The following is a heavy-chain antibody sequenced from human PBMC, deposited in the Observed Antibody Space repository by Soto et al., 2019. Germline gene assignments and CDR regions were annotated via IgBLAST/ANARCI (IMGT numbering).Heavy chain of an antibody. D-gene: IGHD2-15*01. J-gene: IGHJ4*02. CDR3: ATMGTPATGLYYFDY. V-gene: IGHV4-30-4*01. Sequence: QVQLQESGPGLVKPSQTLSLTCTVSGGSISSGNYYWSWIRQPPGKGLEWIGFISYSGSAYYNPFLKSRVTISVDTSKNQFSLNLSFATAADTAVYYCATMGTPATGLYYFDYWGQGTLVTVSS. CDR1: GGSISSGNYY. CDR2: ISYSGSA.